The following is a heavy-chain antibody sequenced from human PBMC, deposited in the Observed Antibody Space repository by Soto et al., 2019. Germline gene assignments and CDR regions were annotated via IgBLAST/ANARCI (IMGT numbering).Heavy chain of an antibody. CDR1: GYTFTSYD. Sequence: ASVKVSCKASGYTFTSYDINWVRQATGQGLEWMGWMNPNSGNTGYAQKFQGRVTMTRNTSISTAYMELSSLRSEDTAVYYCARERKEYYYDTLPRDAFDIWGQGTMVT. CDR2: MNPNSGNT. D-gene: IGHD3-22*01. J-gene: IGHJ3*02. V-gene: IGHV1-8*01. CDR3: ARERKEYYYDTLPRDAFDI.